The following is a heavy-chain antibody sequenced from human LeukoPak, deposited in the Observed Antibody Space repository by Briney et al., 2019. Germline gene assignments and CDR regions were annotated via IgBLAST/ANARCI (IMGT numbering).Heavy chain of an antibody. Sequence: PGGSLRLSCAASAFTFSSYWMLWVRQAPGKGLVWVSRINSDGNSTTYADSVKGRYTISRDNAKNTLYLQMDRLRAEDTAVYYCARQNHWSGSFSYYFDYWGQGTLVTVSS. CDR1: AFTFSSYW. D-gene: IGHD1-26*01. V-gene: IGHV3-74*01. J-gene: IGHJ4*02. CDR3: ARQNHWSGSFSYYFDY. CDR2: INSDGNST.